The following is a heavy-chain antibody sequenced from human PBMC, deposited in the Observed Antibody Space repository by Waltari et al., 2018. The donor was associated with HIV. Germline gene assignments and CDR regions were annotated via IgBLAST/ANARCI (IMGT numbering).Heavy chain of an antibody. CDR1: GYTFTSYY. CDR2: INPSGGST. J-gene: IGHJ6*02. Sequence: QVQLVQSGAEVKQPGASVTVSCKASGYTFTSYYMHWVRQAPGQGLEWMGIINPSGGSTSYAQKFQGRVTMTRDTSTSTVYMELSSLRSEDTAVYYCARDKDDYGHLYYGMDVWGQGTTVTVSS. CDR3: ARDKDDYGHLYYGMDV. V-gene: IGHV1-46*01. D-gene: IGHD3-10*01.